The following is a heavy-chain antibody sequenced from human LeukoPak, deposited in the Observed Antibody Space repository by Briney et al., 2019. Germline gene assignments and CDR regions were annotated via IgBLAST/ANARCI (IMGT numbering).Heavy chain of an antibody. V-gene: IGHV4-59*08. D-gene: IGHD5-24*01. Sequence: SETLSLTCAVYGGSFSGYYWSWIRQPPGKGLEWIGDIYYTGNTNYNPSLKSRVTISVDTSKNQFSLKLSSVTAADMAVYYCARTSWLQSSYYFEYWGQGTLVTVSS. CDR1: GGSFSGYY. J-gene: IGHJ4*02. CDR3: ARTSWLQSSYYFEY. CDR2: IYYTGNT.